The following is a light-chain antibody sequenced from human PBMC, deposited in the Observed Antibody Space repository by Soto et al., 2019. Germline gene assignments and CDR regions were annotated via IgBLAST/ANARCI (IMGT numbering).Light chain of an antibody. CDR3: QHYNSYPYT. J-gene: IGKJ2*01. Sequence: DIQMTQSPSTLSASVGDRVTITCRASQSISSWLAWYQKKPGKAPKLLIYKASSLESGVPSRFSVSRSGTEFTLTISSLQPDDFATYYCQHYNSYPYTFAQGTKLEIK. CDR1: QSISSW. CDR2: KAS. V-gene: IGKV1-5*03.